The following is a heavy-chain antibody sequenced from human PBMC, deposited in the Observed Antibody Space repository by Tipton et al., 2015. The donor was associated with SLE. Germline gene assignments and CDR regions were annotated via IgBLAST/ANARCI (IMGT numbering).Heavy chain of an antibody. Sequence: TLSLTCTVSGGSISSSSYYWGWIRQPPGKGLEWIGSIYYSGSTYYNPSLKSRVTMSVDTSKNQFSLKLSSVTAADTAVYYCAKEYYYDSSGHYYGVGTYFQYWGQGTLVTVSS. V-gene: IGHV4-39*07. CDR2: IYYSGST. D-gene: IGHD3-22*01. J-gene: IGHJ1*01. CDR3: AKEYYYDSSGHYYGVGTYFQY. CDR1: GGSISSSSYY.